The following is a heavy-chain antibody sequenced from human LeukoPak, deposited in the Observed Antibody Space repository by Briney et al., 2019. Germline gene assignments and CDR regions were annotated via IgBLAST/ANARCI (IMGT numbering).Heavy chain of an antibody. V-gene: IGHV3-15*01. CDR3: TTGLAF. J-gene: IGHJ4*02. Sequence: GGSLGLSCAASGFTFDDYGMSWVRQAPGKGLEWVGRINDKSDGGTTDYATPVKGRFTISRDDSKNTVYLQMNSLKTEDTAVYYCTTGLAFWGQGTLVTLSS. CDR1: GFTFDDYG. CDR2: INDKSDGGTT.